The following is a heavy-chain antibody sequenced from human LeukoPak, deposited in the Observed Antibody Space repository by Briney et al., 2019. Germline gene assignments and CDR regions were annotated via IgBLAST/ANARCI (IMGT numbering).Heavy chain of an antibody. V-gene: IGHV1-2*02. J-gene: IGHJ4*02. CDR1: GYTFTGYY. D-gene: IGHD4-11*01. Sequence: ASVKVSCKASGYTFTGYYIHWVRQAPGPGLEWMGWINPNSGGTNYAQKFQGRVTMTRDTSISTAYMELSRLRSDDTAVYYCARDGDYSNYLSFDYWGQGTLVTVSS. CDR2: INPNSGGT. CDR3: ARDGDYSNYLSFDY.